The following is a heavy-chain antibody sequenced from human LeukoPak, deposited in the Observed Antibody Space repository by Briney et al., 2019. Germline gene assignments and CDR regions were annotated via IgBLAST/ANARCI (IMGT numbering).Heavy chain of an antibody. V-gene: IGHV1-24*01. J-gene: IGHJ5*02. CDR3: ATGLPAAAAAQT. CDR1: GCTLTELA. D-gene: IGHD6-13*01. CDR2: FDPEDGET. Sequence: ASVKVSCKVSGCTLTELAVHWVRQAPGKGLEWMANFDPEDGETFYTQKFQGRVTLTEDTSTDTAYFELSSLRSDDTAVYYCATGLPAAAAAQTWGQGTLVTVSS.